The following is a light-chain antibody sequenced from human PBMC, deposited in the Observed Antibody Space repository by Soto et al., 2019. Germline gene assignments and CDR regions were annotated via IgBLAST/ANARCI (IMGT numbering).Light chain of an antibody. V-gene: IGKV1-27*01. Sequence: DIQMTQSPTSLSASVGDRVTITCRASQGIGYNLAWYQQKPGKVPKVLIYTASTLHSGVPSRFSGSGSGTEFTRTINSLQPEDVATYFCQKYDSVPWSFGQGTRVES. CDR1: QGIGYN. CDR3: QKYDSVPWS. J-gene: IGKJ1*01. CDR2: TAS.